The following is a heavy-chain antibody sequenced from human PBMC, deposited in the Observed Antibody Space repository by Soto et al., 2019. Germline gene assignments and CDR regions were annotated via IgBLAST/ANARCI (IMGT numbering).Heavy chain of an antibody. D-gene: IGHD4-4*01. CDR2: VYYTGST. Sequence: QLQLRESGPGLVKPSETLSLTCTVSGNSISGASSFWAWIRQPPGKNLEWIGSVYYTGSTYYNSSPQSRVSISIDTSKNQFSLSLNPVTAADTAVYYCTRRVRSTGLLDYWGQGALVTVSS. CDR3: TRRVRSTGLLDY. CDR1: GNSISGASSF. V-gene: IGHV4-39*01. J-gene: IGHJ4*02.